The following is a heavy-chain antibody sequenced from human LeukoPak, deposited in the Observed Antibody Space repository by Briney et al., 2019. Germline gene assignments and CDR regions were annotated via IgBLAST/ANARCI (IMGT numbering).Heavy chain of an antibody. CDR2: IFYTGST. CDR3: ATLTGGDDAFDI. CDR1: GGSFSDYY. J-gene: IGHJ3*02. D-gene: IGHD4-23*01. V-gene: IGHV4-59*01. Sequence: SETLSLTCAVYGGSFSDYYWSWIRQSPGKGLEWIGYIFYTGSTNYNPSLKSRVTISVLTSKNRFSLKLSSVTAADTAVYYCATLTGGDDAFDIWGQGTMVTVSS.